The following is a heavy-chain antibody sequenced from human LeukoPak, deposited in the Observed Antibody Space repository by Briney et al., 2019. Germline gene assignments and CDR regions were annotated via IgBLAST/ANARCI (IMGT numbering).Heavy chain of an antibody. CDR1: GGSLSTYY. V-gene: IGHV4-4*07. J-gene: IGHJ5*02. CDR3: ARGAYTSGFWFDP. Sequence: SGTLSLTCTVSGGSLSTYYWSWIRQPAGKGLEWIGRISISGSTDYNPSLKSRVTVSVDTSKNQFSLTLSSVTAADTAVYYCARGAYTSGFWFDPWGQGTLVTVSS. CDR2: ISISGST. D-gene: IGHD3-16*01.